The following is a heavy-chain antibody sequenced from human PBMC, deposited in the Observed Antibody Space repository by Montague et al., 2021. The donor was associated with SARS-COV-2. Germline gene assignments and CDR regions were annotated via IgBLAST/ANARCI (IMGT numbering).Heavy chain of an antibody. CDR3: ARVPLHFDGFDY. CDR2: VNQGGRKK. D-gene: IGHD3-9*01. V-gene: IGHV3-30*04. J-gene: IGHJ4*02. CDR1: GFSFRSYA. Sequence: SLRLSCAASGFSFRSYAMNWVRQPPGNGLEWVADVNQGGRKKHYKQSLRSRVTISVDRSNNKLSLNMVTVTAADTAVYYCARVPLHFDGFDYWGQGTLVTVSS.